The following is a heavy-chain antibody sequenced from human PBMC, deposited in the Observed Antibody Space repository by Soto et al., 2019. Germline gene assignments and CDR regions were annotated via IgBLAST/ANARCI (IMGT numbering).Heavy chain of an antibody. CDR3: ATRPPWIVVVPAVSWFDP. Sequence: ASVKVSCKVSGYTLTGLSMHWVRQAPGKGLEWMGGFDPEDGETIYAQKFQGRVTMTEDTSTDTAYMELSSLRSEDTAVYYCATRPPWIVVVPAVSWFDPWGQGTLVTVSS. D-gene: IGHD2-2*01. CDR2: FDPEDGET. V-gene: IGHV1-24*01. CDR1: GYTLTGLS. J-gene: IGHJ5*02.